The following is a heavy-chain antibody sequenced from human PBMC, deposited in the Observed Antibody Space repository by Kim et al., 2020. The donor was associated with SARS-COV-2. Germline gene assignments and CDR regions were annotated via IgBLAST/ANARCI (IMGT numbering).Heavy chain of an antibody. J-gene: IGHJ6*02. D-gene: IGHD2-2*01. CDR2: IWYDGSNK. V-gene: IGHV3-33*06. CDR3: AKDEDIVVDNYYYYGMDV. CDR1: GFTFSSYG. Sequence: GGSLRLSCAASGFTFSSYGMHWVRQAPGKGLEWVAVIWYDGSNKYYADSVKGRFTISRDNSKNTLYLQMNSLRAEDTAVYYCAKDEDIVVDNYYYYGMDVWGQGTTVTVSS.